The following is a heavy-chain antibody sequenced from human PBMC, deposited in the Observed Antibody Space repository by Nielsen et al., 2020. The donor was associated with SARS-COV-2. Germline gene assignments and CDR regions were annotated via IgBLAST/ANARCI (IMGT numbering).Heavy chain of an antibody. D-gene: IGHD1-26*01. V-gene: IGHV4-39*01. Sequence: SETLSLTCTVSGGSISSSSYHWGWIRQPPGKGLEWIGSIYYSGSTYYNPSLKSRVTISVDTSKNQFSLKLSSVTAADTAVYYCARPVYSASWFDPWGQGTLVTVSS. J-gene: IGHJ5*02. CDR2: IYYSGST. CDR1: GGSISSSSYH. CDR3: ARPVYSASWFDP.